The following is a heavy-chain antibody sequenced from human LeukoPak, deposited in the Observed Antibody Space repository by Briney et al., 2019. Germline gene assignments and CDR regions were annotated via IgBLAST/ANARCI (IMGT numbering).Heavy chain of an antibody. V-gene: IGHV4-59*01. CDR3: ARGALLWFGDRMEYYFDY. CDR1: GGPITVYH. J-gene: IGHJ4*02. CDR2: IYYSGTT. Sequence: PSETLSLTCSVCGGPITVYHWIWIRQPPGKGLEWIAFIYYSGTTNYNPSLKSRVTISVDTSKNQFSLKLSSMTAADTAVYYCARGALLWFGDRMEYYFDYWGQGTLLTVSS. D-gene: IGHD3-10*01.